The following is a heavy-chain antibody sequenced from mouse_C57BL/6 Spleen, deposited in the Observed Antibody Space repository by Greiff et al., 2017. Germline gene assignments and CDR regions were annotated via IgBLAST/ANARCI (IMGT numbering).Heavy chain of an antibody. Sequence: EVQLQQSGPELVKPGASVKISCKASGYSFTDYNMNWVKQSTGKSLEWIGVINPNYGTTSYNQKFKGKATLTVDQSSSTAYMQLNSLTSEDSAVYYCASAYYYGSSYGYFDVWGTGTTVTVSS. CDR2: INPNYGTT. CDR3: ASAYYYGSSYGYFDV. J-gene: IGHJ1*03. CDR1: GYSFTDYN. D-gene: IGHD1-1*01. V-gene: IGHV1-39*01.